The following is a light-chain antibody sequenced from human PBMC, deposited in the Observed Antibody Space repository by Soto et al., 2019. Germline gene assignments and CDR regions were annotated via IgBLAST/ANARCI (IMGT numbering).Light chain of an antibody. CDR2: GAS. V-gene: IGKV3-15*01. Sequence: EIVLTQSPATLSLSPGERATLSCRASQSVSSSYLAWYQQKPGQAPGLLIYGASTRATGIPARFSGSGSGTEFTLTISSLQSEDFAVYYCQQYNNWPQTFGQGTKVDIK. J-gene: IGKJ1*01. CDR1: QSVSSSY. CDR3: QQYNNWPQT.